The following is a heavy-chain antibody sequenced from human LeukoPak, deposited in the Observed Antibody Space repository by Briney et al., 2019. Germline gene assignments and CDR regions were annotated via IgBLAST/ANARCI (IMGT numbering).Heavy chain of an antibody. Sequence: SETLSPTCTVSGGSISSYYWSWIRQPPGKGLEWIGYIYYSGSTNYNPSLKSRVTISVDTSKNQFSLKLSSVTAADTAVYYCANGRRYCSGGSCYSESAEYFQHWGQGTLVTVSS. V-gene: IGHV4-59*08. CDR1: GGSISSYY. D-gene: IGHD2-15*01. J-gene: IGHJ1*01. CDR2: IYYSGST. CDR3: ANGRRYCSGGSCYSESAEYFQH.